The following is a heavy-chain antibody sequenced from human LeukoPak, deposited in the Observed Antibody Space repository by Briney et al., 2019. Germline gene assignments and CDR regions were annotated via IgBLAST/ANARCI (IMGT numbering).Heavy chain of an antibody. Sequence: GGSLRLSCAAPGFTFSSYEMNWVRQAPGKGLEWVAYITSSGRIIYYADSVKGRFTISRDNAKNSLYLQMNSLRAEDTAVYYCASTGGYGSGTYDYYYFGMDVWGQGTTVTVSS. CDR3: ASTGGYGSGTYDYYYFGMDV. V-gene: IGHV3-48*03. CDR1: GFTFSSYE. D-gene: IGHD3-10*01. J-gene: IGHJ6*02. CDR2: ITSSGRII.